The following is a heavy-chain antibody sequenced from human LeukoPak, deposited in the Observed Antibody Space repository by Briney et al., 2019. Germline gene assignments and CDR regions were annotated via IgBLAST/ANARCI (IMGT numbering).Heavy chain of an antibody. CDR2: IYYSGST. CDR3: ARHPWTWPYYFDY. J-gene: IGHJ4*02. Sequence: SETLSLTCAVSGYSVSSGYYWGWIRQPPGKGLEWIGSIYYSGSTYYNPSLERRVTISVDTSKNQVSLKVSSLTAADTAVYYCARHPWTWPYYFDYWGQGTLVTVSS. D-gene: IGHD3/OR15-3a*01. CDR1: GYSVSSGYY. V-gene: IGHV4-38-2*01.